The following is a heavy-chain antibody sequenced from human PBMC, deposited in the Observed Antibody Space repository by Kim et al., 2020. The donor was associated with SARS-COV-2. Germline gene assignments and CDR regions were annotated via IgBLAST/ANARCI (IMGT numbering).Heavy chain of an antibody. CDR3: ARSRGIAAAGTFDY. Sequence: HPSLKSRVTISVDTSKNQFSLKLSSVTAADTAVYYCARSRGIAAAGTFDYWGQGTLVTVSS. V-gene: IGHV4-30-2*04. J-gene: IGHJ4*02. D-gene: IGHD6-13*01.